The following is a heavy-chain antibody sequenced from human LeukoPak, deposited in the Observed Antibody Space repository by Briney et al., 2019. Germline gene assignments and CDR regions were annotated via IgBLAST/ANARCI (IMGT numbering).Heavy chain of an antibody. CDR1: GFTFSDYY. CDR3: ARVESSGYYRQSDY. Sequence: GGSLRLSCAASGFTFSDYYMSWLRQAPGKGLEWVSYISSSGSTIYYADSVKGRFTISRDNAKNSLYLQMNSLRAEDTAVYYCARVESSGYYRQSDYWGQGTLVTVSS. V-gene: IGHV3-11*01. J-gene: IGHJ4*02. D-gene: IGHD3-22*01. CDR2: ISSSGSTI.